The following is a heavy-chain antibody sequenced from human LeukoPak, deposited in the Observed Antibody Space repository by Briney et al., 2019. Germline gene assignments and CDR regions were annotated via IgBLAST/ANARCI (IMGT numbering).Heavy chain of an antibody. J-gene: IGHJ4*02. V-gene: IGHV4-30-4*01. CDR1: GASIRSEGYY. D-gene: IGHD3-10*01. Sequence: SETLSLTCTVSGASIRSEGYYWSWIRQSPGKGLEWLGYINYSGSTYYNPSLKSRVSISVDTSKNRFSLNLNSVTAADTAVHFCARAHYFGSGSYFDYWGQGTLVAVSS. CDR3: ARAHYFGSGSYFDY. CDR2: INYSGST.